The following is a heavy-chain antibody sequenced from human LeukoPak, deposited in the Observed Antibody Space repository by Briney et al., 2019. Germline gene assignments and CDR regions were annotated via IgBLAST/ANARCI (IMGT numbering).Heavy chain of an antibody. CDR3: ARELGGFDC. CDR2: IWYDGSNK. J-gene: IGHJ4*02. CDR1: GFTFSSYG. V-gene: IGHV3-33*01. Sequence: GGSLRLSCAASGFTFSSYGMHWVRQAPGKGLEWVAVIWYDGSNKYYADSVKGRFTISRDNSKNTLYLQMNSLRAEDTAMYYCARELGGFDCWGQGTLVTVSS.